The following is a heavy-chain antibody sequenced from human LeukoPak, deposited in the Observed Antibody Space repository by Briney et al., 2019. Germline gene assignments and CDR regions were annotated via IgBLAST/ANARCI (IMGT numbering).Heavy chain of an antibody. V-gene: IGHV3-48*01. D-gene: IGHD1-1*01. Sequence: GGSLRLSCAASGFIFSTYSMFWVRQAPGKGLEWLSYISSGSSTTYYADSVKGRFTISRDNAKNSLYLQMNSLRAEDTAVYYCARPLTINWYPGFDSWGQGTLVTVSS. CDR3: ARPLTINWYPGFDS. J-gene: IGHJ4*02. CDR1: GFIFSTYS. CDR2: ISSGSSTT.